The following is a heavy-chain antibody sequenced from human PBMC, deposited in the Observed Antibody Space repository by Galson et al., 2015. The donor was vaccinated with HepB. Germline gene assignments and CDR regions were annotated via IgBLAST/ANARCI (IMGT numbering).Heavy chain of an antibody. J-gene: IGHJ6*02. CDR3: ARAYSSSWFGYYYYAMDV. Sequence: SLRLSCAASGFTFSSYWMSWVRQAPGKGLEWVANIKQDGSEKYYVDPVKGRFTISRDNAKNSLYLQMNSLRAEDTAVYYCARAYSSSWFGYYYYAMDVWGQGTTVTVSS. CDR1: GFTFSSYW. CDR2: IKQDGSEK. D-gene: IGHD6-13*01. V-gene: IGHV3-7*01.